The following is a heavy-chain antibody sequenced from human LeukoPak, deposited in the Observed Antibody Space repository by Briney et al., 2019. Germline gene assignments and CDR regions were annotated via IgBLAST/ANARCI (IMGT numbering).Heavy chain of an antibody. CDR1: GFSVGDYA. CDR3: TRGLEGFTAYDDY. J-gene: IGHJ4*02. D-gene: IGHD5-12*01. V-gene: IGHV3-49*04. Sequence: GGSLRLSCTASGFSVGDYAMSWVRQAPGKGLEWVGFIRSKTYGGTADYAASVEGRFTISRDDSNNIAYLQMNSLKSEDTAVYYCTRGLEGFTAYDDYWGQGTLVTVSS. CDR2: IRSKTYGGTA.